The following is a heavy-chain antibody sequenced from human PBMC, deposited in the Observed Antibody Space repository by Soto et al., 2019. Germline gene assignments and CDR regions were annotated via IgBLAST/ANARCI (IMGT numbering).Heavy chain of an antibody. J-gene: IGHJ4*02. Sequence: SVKVSCKAPRDTFTSYYINWVRQAPGQGLEWMGGIIPIFGTANYAQKFQGRVTITADKSTSTAYMELSSLRSEDTAVYYCARGAPSYYYGSGSAPFDYWGQGTLVTVSS. V-gene: IGHV1-69*06. CDR1: RDTFTSYY. CDR2: IIPIFGTA. CDR3: ARGAPSYYYGSGSAPFDY. D-gene: IGHD3-10*01.